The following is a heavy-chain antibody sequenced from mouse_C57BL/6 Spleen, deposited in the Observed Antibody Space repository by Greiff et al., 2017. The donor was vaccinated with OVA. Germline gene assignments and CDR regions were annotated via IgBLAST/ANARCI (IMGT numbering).Heavy chain of an antibody. V-gene: IGHV1-69*01. CDR3: ARGGIAEIDF. CDR2: IDPSDSYT. Sequence: QVQLQQPGAELVMPGASVKLSCKASGYTFTSYWMHWVKQRPGQGLEWIREIDPSDSYTNYNQKFKGKSTLTVDKSSSTAYMQLSSLTSEDSAVYYCARGGIAEIDFWGQGTLVTVSA. D-gene: IGHD5-2*01. CDR1: GYTFTSYW. J-gene: IGHJ3*01.